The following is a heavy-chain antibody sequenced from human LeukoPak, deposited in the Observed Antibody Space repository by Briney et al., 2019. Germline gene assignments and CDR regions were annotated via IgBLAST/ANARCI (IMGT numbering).Heavy chain of an antibody. CDR2: IRYDGSNK. J-gene: IGHJ6*03. V-gene: IGHV3-30*02. CDR3: AKDRRFLEWSPQASYMDV. CDR1: GFTFSSYS. Sequence: GGSLRLSCAASGFTFSSYSMNWVRQAPGKGLEWVAFIRYDGSNKYYADSVKGRFTISRDNSKNTLYLQMNSLRAEDTAVYYCAKDRRFLEWSPQASYMDVWGKGTTVTVSS. D-gene: IGHD3-3*01.